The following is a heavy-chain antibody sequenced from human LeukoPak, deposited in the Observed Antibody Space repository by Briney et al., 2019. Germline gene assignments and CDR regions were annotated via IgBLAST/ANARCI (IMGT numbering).Heavy chain of an antibody. CDR2: ISSSGSTI. V-gene: IGHV3-11*01. CDR1: GFTFSDYY. Sequence: GGSLRLSCAASGFTFSDYYMSWIRQAPGKGLEWVSYISSSGSTIYYADSVKGRFTISRHNAKNSLYLQMNSLRAEDTAVYYCARLAYCGGDCYFTFDYWGQGTLVTVSS. CDR3: ARLAYCGGDCYFTFDY. J-gene: IGHJ4*02. D-gene: IGHD2-21*02.